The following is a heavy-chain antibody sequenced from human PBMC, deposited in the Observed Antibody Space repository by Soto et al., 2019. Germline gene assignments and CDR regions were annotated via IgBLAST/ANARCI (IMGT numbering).Heavy chain of an antibody. D-gene: IGHD1-26*01. CDR3: ARYGRRHYYGMDV. Sequence: WETLSLTCTASGGSISSYYWTWIRQPPGKGLEWVGSIEYSGSNNYNPSLKTRVTISVDTSKNQFSLKLSSVTAAVSSMYYGARYGRRHYYGMDVWGQGTTVTVSS. J-gene: IGHJ6*02. CDR1: GGSISSYY. CDR2: IEYSGSN. V-gene: IGHV4-59*01.